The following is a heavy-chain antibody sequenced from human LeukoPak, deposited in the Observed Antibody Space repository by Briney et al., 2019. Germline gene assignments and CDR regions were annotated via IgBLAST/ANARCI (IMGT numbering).Heavy chain of an antibody. CDR1: GFTFSSNY. V-gene: IGHV3-53*01. CDR3: ARDDLRGVAAAGNYYGMDV. D-gene: IGHD6-13*01. CDR2: IYSGGST. Sequence: GGSLRLSCAASGFTFSSNYMSWVRQAPGKGLEWVSVIYSGGSTYYADSVKGRFTISRDNSKNTLYLQMNSLRAEDTAVYYCARDDLRGVAAAGNYYGMDVWGQGTTVTVSS. J-gene: IGHJ6*02.